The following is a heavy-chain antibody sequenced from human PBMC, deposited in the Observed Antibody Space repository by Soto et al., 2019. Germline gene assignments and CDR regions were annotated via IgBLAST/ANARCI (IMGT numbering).Heavy chain of an antibody. CDR1: GGSISSYY. D-gene: IGHD2-2*01. Sequence: SETLCLSWTVSGGSISSYYGSWIRQQTGKGLEWIGYIYYSGSTNYNPSLKSRVTISVDTSKNQFSLKLSSVTAADTAVYYCARRYCSSTSCYWSHWFDPWGQGTLVTVSS. CDR2: IYYSGST. J-gene: IGHJ5*02. CDR3: ARRYCSSTSCYWSHWFDP. V-gene: IGHV4-59*01.